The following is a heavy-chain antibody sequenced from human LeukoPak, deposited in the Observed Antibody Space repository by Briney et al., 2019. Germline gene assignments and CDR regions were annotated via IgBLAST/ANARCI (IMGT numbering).Heavy chain of an antibody. CDR2: ISGSGYST. CDR1: GFTFSSYA. D-gene: IGHD6-13*01. Sequence: GGSLRLSCAAYGFTFSSYAMTWVRQAPGKGLEWVSSISGSGYSTYYADSVKGRFTISRDNSKNTLYLQMNSLRGEDTAVYYCAKGGGIEGAGHFDPWGQGTVVTVSS. CDR3: AKGGGIEGAGHFDP. J-gene: IGHJ5*02. V-gene: IGHV3-23*01.